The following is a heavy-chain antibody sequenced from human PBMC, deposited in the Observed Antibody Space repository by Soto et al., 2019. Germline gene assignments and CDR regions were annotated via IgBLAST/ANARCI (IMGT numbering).Heavy chain of an antibody. V-gene: IGHV1-69*12. D-gene: IGHD2-2*01. Sequence: QVQLVQSGAEVKKPGSSVKVSCRASGGTFSSHTISWVRQAPGQGLEWMGGIMPMFGVTNYARKFQGKLTMTANESTTTGYMEAGSLTSADAARLYSAGDGVTSSMSLPWMGYHYYGLDVGGQGTTVIAS. CDR3: AGDGVTSSMSLPWMGYHYYGLDV. CDR2: IMPMFGVT. CDR1: GGTFSSHT. J-gene: IGHJ6*02.